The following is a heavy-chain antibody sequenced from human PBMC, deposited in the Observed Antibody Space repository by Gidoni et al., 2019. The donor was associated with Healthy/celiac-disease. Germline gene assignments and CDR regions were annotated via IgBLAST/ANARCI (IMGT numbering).Heavy chain of an antibody. CDR2: ISGSGGST. D-gene: IGHD5-12*01. V-gene: IGHV3-23*01. CDR3: AKDRYSGYDLEPVGY. CDR1: GFPFSSYA. Sequence: EVQLLESGGGLVPPGGSLRLSCAASGFPFSSYAMSWVRQAPGKGLEWVSAISGSGGSTYYADSVKGRFTISRDNSKNTLYLQMNSLRAEDTAVYYCAKDRYSGYDLEPVGYWGQGTLVTVSS. J-gene: IGHJ4*02.